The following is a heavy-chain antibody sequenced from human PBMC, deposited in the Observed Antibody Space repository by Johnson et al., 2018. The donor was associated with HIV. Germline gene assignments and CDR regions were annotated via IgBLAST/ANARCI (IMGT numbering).Heavy chain of an antibody. D-gene: IGHD1-26*01. CDR1: GFTFSSYA. J-gene: IGHJ3*02. V-gene: IGHV3-30*14. Sequence: QVQLVESGGGVVQPGRSLRLSYAASGFTFSSYAMHWVRQAPGKGLEWVAVISYDGSNKYYADSVKGRFTISRDNSKNTLFLQMNSLRAEDTAVYYCARDLGVATAKVNAFDIWGQGTMVTVSS. CDR2: ISYDGSNK. CDR3: ARDLGVATAKVNAFDI.